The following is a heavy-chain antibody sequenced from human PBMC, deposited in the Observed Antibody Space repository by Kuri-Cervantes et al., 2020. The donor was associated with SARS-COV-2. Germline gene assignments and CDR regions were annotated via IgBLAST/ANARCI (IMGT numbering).Heavy chain of an antibody. CDR2: IYSGGST. CDR3: ARETAVAGSFDY. Sequence: GESLKISCAASGFTVSSNYMSWVRQAPGKGLEWVSVIYSGGSTYYADSVKGRFTISRDNAKNSLYLQMNSLRAGDTAVYYCARETAVAGSFDYWGQGTLVTVSS. D-gene: IGHD6-19*01. J-gene: IGHJ4*02. V-gene: IGHV3-53*01. CDR1: GFTVSSNY.